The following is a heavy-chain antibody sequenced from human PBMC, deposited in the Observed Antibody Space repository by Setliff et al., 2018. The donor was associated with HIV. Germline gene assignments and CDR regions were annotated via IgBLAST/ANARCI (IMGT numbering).Heavy chain of an antibody. CDR1: GDSVSSASCY. Sequence: NPSETLSLTCTVSGDSVSSASCYWSWIRQPPGKGLEWIGYIYYSGTTKYNPSLKSRVTISVDTSKNQFSLKLSSVTAADTAVYYCASEAWTSYRSSSGYYYYYMDVWGKGTTVTVSS. CDR3: ASEAWTSYRSSSGYYYYYMDV. J-gene: IGHJ6*03. D-gene: IGHD6-6*01. V-gene: IGHV4-61*01. CDR2: IYYSGTT.